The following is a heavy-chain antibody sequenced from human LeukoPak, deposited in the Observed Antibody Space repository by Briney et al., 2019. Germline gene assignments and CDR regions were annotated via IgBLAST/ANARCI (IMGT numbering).Heavy chain of an antibody. J-gene: IGHJ6*04. CDR3: AELGITMIGGV. D-gene: IGHD3-10*02. CDR2: ICSSGSTI. Sequence: PAVSLRLTCAGSAFTFSSYEMKWVRQAPGKELEWVSYICSSGSTIYYADSVKGRFTISRDNAKNSLYLQMTSLRAEDTAVYYCAELGITMIGGVWGKGTTVTISS. CDR1: AFTFSSYE. V-gene: IGHV3-48*03.